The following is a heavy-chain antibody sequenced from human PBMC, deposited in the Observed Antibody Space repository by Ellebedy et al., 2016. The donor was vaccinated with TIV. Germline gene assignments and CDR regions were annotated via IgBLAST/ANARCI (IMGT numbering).Heavy chain of an antibody. D-gene: IGHD5-18*01. V-gene: IGHV1-69*13. J-gene: IGHJ6*02. CDR1: GGTFSSYA. CDR3: ARDTAMVNGYYYGMDV. CDR2: IIPIFGTA. Sequence: AASVKVSCKASGGTFSSYAISWVRQAPGQGLEWMGGIIPIFGTANYAQKFQGRVTITADESTSTAYMELSSLRSEDTAVYYCARDTAMVNGYYYGMDVWGQGTTVTVSS.